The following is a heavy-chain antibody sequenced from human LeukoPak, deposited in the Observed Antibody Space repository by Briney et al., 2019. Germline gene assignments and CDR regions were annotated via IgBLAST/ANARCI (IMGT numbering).Heavy chain of an antibody. Sequence: ASVKVSCKASGYTFTGYYMHWVRQAPGQGLEWMGWINPNSGGTNYAQKFQGRVTMTRDTSISTAYMELNRLRSDDTAVYYCATLAAAGTSLLPDSSDIWGRGTLVTVSS. V-gene: IGHV1-2*02. CDR3: ATLAAAGTSLLPDSSDI. CDR2: INPNSGGT. D-gene: IGHD6-13*01. J-gene: IGHJ3*02. CDR1: GYTFTGYY.